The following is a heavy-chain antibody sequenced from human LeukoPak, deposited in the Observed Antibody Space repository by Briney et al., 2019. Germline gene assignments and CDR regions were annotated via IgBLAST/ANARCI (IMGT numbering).Heavy chain of an antibody. CDR2: VSASGGST. J-gene: IGHJ5*02. Sequence: GGSLRFSCVASGFTFNNFAMSWVRQAPGKGLEWVSLVSASGGSTYYADSVKGRFTVSRDNSKNTVYLEMDSLRAEDTAVYYCAKDLPLGYWPRTPLVLNYFDPWGQGTLVTVSS. D-gene: IGHD2-15*01. CDR3: AKDLPLGYWPRTPLVLNYFDP. V-gene: IGHV3-23*01. CDR1: GFTFNNFA.